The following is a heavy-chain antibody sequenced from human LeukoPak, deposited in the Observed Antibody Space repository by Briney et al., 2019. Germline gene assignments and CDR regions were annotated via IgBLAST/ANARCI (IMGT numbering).Heavy chain of an antibody. CDR1: GGSISSGDYY. CDR2: IYYSGST. Sequence: SETLSLTCTVSGGSISSGDYYWSWIRQPSGKGLEWIGYIYYSGSTYYNPSLKSRVTISVDTSKNQFSLKLSSVTAADTAVYYCARENPALDAFDIWGQGTMVTVSS. J-gene: IGHJ3*02. CDR3: ARENPALDAFDI. V-gene: IGHV4-30-4*02.